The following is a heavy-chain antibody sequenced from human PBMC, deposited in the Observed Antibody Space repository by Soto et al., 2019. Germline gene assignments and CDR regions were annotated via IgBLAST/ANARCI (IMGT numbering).Heavy chain of an antibody. CDR2: INQDGSEK. CDR1: EFTFSSYW. CDR3: ARDRYCSTTSCNDYYGMDV. J-gene: IGHJ6*02. V-gene: IGHV3-7*01. Sequence: AGGSLRLSCAAFEFTFSSYWMSWVRQAPGEGLEWVANINQDGSEKYYVDSVKGRFTISRDNAKNSLYLQMNSLRAEDTAVYYCARDRYCSTTSCNDYYGMDVWGQGTTVTVSS. D-gene: IGHD2-2*01.